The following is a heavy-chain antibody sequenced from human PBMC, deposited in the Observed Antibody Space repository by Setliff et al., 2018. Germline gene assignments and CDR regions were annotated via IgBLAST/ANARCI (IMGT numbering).Heavy chain of an antibody. D-gene: IGHD3-22*01. Sequence: KTSETLSLTCAVYGESFSGHYWSWIRQPPGKGLEWIGEINHSGSTNYNPSLKSRVTISVDTSKNQFSLKLSSVAAADTAVYYCARNKADDKSGADTFDMWGQGTMVTVSS. CDR1: GESFSGHY. CDR2: INHSGST. V-gene: IGHV4-34*01. CDR3: ARNKADDKSGADTFDM. J-gene: IGHJ3*02.